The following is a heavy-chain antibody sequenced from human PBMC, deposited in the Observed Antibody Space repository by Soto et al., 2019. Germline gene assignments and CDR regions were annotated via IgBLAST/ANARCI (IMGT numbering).Heavy chain of an antibody. Sequence: GGPLRLSCAASGFTFSSYSMNWVRQAPGKGLEWVSSISSSSSYIYYADSVKGRFTLSRDNAKNPLYLQMNSLRAEDTAVYYCARVHYYDXXXYYLWGQGTLVTVSS. CDR1: GFTFSSYS. CDR3: ARVHYYDXXXYYL. V-gene: IGHV3-21*01. CDR2: ISSSSSYI. J-gene: IGHJ4*02. D-gene: IGHD3-22*01.